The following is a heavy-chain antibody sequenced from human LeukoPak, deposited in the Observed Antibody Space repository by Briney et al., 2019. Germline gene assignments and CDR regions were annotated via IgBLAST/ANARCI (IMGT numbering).Heavy chain of an antibody. D-gene: IGHD3-3*01. V-gene: IGHV3-23*01. J-gene: IGHJ5*02. CDR3: AKEGRYYCDFWSGSKEYNWFDP. CDR2: ISVSGGST. Sequence: GSLRLSCAASGFTFSSYAMSSVRQAPGKGLEWVSAISVSGGSTYYAASLKGGFTISRDNSKNTLYLQMNSLRAEDTAVYYCAKEGRYYCDFWSGSKEYNWFDPWGQGTLVTVSS. CDR1: GFTFSSYA.